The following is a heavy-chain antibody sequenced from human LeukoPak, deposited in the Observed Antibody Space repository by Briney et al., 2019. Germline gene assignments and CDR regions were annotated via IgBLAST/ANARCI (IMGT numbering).Heavy chain of an antibody. CDR1: GGSISSYY. D-gene: IGHD2-15*01. CDR2: IYYSGST. J-gene: IGHJ6*02. Sequence: PSETLSLTCTVSGGSISSYYWSWLRQPPGKGLEWIGYIYYSGSTNYNPSLTSRGTISVDTSKNQFSLKLSSVTAADTAVYYCARLGYCSGGSCYRKYYYYGMDVWGQGTTVTVSS. V-gene: IGHV4-59*01. CDR3: ARLGYCSGGSCYRKYYYYGMDV.